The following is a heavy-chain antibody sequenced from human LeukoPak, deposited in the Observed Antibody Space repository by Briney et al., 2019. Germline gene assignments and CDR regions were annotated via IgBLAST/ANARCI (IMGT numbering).Heavy chain of an antibody. V-gene: IGHV3-23*01. CDR3: AKDSLSVGATKIDP. D-gene: IGHD1-26*01. Sequence: PGGSLRLSCAASGFTFSSYAMSWVRQAPGKGLEWVSAISGSGGSTYYADSVKGRFTISRDNSKNSLYLQMNSLRAEDTAVYYCAKDSLSVGATKIDPWGQGTLVTVSS. CDR1: GFTFSSYA. J-gene: IGHJ5*02. CDR2: ISGSGGST.